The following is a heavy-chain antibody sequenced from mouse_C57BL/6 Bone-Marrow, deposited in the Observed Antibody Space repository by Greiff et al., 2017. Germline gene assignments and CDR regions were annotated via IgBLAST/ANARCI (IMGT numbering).Heavy chain of an antibody. CDR3: ASFITTVVAGDFDY. J-gene: IGHJ2*01. Sequence: EVKLQESGPGLVKPSQSLSLTCSVTGYSITSGYYWNWIRQFPGNKLEWMGYISYDGSNNYNPSLKNRISITRDTSKNQFFLKLNSVTTEDTATYYCASFITTVVAGDFDYWGQGTTLTVSS. CDR2: ISYDGSN. CDR1: GYSITSGYY. V-gene: IGHV3-6*01. D-gene: IGHD1-1*01.